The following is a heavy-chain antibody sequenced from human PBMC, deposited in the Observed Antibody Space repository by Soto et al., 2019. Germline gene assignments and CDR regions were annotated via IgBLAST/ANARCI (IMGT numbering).Heavy chain of an antibody. V-gene: IGHV3-15*01. CDR3: TTDPVHIVLMVYLDAFDI. J-gene: IGHJ3*02. D-gene: IGHD2-8*01. CDR1: GFTFSNAW. CDR2: IKSKTDGGTT. Sequence: WGSLRLSCAASGFTFSNAWMSWVRQAPGKGLEWVGRIKSKTDGGTTDYAAPVKGRFTISRDDSKNTLYLQMNSLKTEDTAVYYCTTDPVHIVLMVYLDAFDIWGQGTMVTVSS.